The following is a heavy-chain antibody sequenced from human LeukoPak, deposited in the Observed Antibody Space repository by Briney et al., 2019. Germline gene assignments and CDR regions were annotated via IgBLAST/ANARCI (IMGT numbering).Heavy chain of an antibody. CDR3: ARASPVTTWFYYYYYMDV. J-gene: IGHJ6*03. D-gene: IGHD4-17*01. CDR2: INSDGSST. CDR1: GFTFSSYW. V-gene: IGHV3-74*01. Sequence: PGGSVRLSCAASGFTFSSYWMHWVRQAPGKGLVWVSRINSDGSSTSYADSVKGRFTISRDNAKNTLYLQMNSLRAEDTAVYYCARASPVTTWFYYYYYMDVWGKGTTVTVSS.